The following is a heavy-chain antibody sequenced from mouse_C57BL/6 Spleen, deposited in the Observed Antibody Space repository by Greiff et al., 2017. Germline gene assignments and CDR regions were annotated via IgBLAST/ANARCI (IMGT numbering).Heavy chain of an antibody. CDR2: ISYDGSN. Sequence: EVKLEESGPGLVKPSQSLSLTCSVTGYSITSGYYWNWIRQFPGNKLEWMGYISYDGSNNYNPSLKNRISITRDPSKNQFFLKLNSVTTEDTATYYCARDADGYYPWFAYWGQGTLVTVSA. CDR1: GYSITSGYY. CDR3: ARDADGYYPWFAY. J-gene: IGHJ3*01. D-gene: IGHD2-3*01. V-gene: IGHV3-6*01.